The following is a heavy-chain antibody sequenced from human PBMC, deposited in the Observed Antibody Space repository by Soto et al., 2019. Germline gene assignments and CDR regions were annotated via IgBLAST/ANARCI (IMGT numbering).Heavy chain of an antibody. CDR2: INSDGSIT. CDR1: GFIFSNYW. Sequence: LRLSCAASGFIFSNYWMHWVRQAPGKGPVWVSRINSDGSITTYADSVKGRFTISRDNAKNTLYLQMNSLRAEDTAVYYCAREVEIPYYYYGMDVWGQGTTVTVSS. D-gene: IGHD1-1*01. J-gene: IGHJ6*02. V-gene: IGHV3-74*01. CDR3: AREVEIPYYYYGMDV.